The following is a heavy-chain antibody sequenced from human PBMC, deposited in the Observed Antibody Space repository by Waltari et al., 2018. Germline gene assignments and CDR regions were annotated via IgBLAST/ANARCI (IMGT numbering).Heavy chain of an antibody. CDR2: IYYSGST. Sequence: QLQLQESGPGLVKPSETLSLTCTVSGGSISSSSYYWGWIRQPPGTGLEWIGSIYYSGSTYYNPSLKSRVTISVDTSKNQFSLKLSSVTAADTAVYYCARGSLDGSGSYYNGASSFDYWGQGTLVTVSS. J-gene: IGHJ4*02. CDR1: GGSISSSSYY. V-gene: IGHV4-39*07. D-gene: IGHD3-10*01. CDR3: ARGSLDGSGSYYNGASSFDY.